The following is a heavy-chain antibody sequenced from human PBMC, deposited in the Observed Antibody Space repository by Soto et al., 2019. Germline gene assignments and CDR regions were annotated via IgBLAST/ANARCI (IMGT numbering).Heavy chain of an antibody. V-gene: IGHV4-39*01. D-gene: IGHD2-21*02. Sequence: SETLSLTCTVSGGSISSGIYYWGWIRQPPGKGLEWIGSIYYSGSTYYNPSLKSRVTISVDTSKNQFSLKLSSVTAADTAVYYCVFYCGGDCSYYYYYGMDVWGQGTTVTVSS. CDR2: IYYSGST. CDR1: GGSISSGIYY. CDR3: VFYCGGDCSYYYYYGMDV. J-gene: IGHJ6*02.